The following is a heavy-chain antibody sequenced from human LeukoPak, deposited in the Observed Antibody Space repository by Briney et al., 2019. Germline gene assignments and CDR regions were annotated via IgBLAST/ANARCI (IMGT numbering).Heavy chain of an antibody. CDR2: ISGSGTNT. D-gene: IGHD6-13*01. V-gene: IGHV3-23*01. CDR3: ARGKAAIGSRTVFDY. J-gene: IGHJ4*02. CDR1: GFTFSSYA. Sequence: GGSLRLSCAASGFTFSSYALSWVRQAPGKGLEWVSAISGSGTNTYYADSVKGRFTISRDNSENTLYMQVNSLKAEDTAIYFCARGKAAIGSRTVFDYGGQGTLVTVSS.